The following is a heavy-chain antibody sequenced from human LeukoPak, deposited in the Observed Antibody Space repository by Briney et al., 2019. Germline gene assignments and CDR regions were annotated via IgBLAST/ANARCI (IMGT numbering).Heavy chain of an antibody. CDR1: GFTFSDYA. CDR3: ARGLSGYASSLGY. CDR2: ISYDGTDK. V-gene: IGHV3-30*04. Sequence: GRSLRLSCAASGFTFSDYAMHWVRQAPGMGLEWVALISYDGTDKYYADSVKGRFTISRDNAKNTLYLQMNSLRAEDAAVYYCARGLSGYASSLGYWGQGTLVTVSA. D-gene: IGHD6-6*01. J-gene: IGHJ4*02.